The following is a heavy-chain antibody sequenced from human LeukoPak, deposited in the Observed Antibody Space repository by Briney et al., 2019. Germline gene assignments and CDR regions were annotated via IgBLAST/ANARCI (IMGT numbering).Heavy chain of an antibody. CDR2: IYYSGST. CDR1: GGSISSYY. Sequence: SETLSLTCTVSGGSISSYYWSWIRQPPGKGLEWIGYIYYSGSTNYNPSLKSRVTISVDTSKNQFSLKLSSVTAADTAVYYCASRKEDYTFDPWGQGTLVTVSS. J-gene: IGHJ5*02. CDR3: ASRKEDYTFDP. D-gene: IGHD4-11*01. V-gene: IGHV4-59*12.